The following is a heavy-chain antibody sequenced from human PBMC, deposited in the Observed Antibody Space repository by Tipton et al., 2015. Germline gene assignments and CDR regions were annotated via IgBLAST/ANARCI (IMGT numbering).Heavy chain of an antibody. CDR2: INDSGST. D-gene: IGHD3-16*01. CDR1: GGSFSGYY. V-gene: IGHV4-34*01. J-gene: IGHJ4*02. Sequence: LSLTCAVYGGSFSGYYWTWIRQPPGKGLEWIGEINDSGSTNYNPSLKTRVTISGDTSKNQFSLELNSVTAADTAVYYCARERENSYGSFDHWGQGSLVTVSS. CDR3: ARERENSYGSFDH.